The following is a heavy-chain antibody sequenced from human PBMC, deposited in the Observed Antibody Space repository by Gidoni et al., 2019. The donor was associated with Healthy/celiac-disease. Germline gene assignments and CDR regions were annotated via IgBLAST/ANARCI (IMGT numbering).Heavy chain of an antibody. CDR1: GFTFSSYG. CDR3: AKDLNANPN. Sequence: VQLVESGGGVVQPGRSLRLPCAASGFTFSSYGMHWVRQAPGKGLEWLAVISYDGSNKYYADSVKGRFTISRDKSKNTLYLQMNSLRAEDTAVYYCAKDLNANPNWGQGTLVTVSS. J-gene: IGHJ4*02. CDR2: ISYDGSNK. D-gene: IGHD2-2*01. V-gene: IGHV3-30*18.